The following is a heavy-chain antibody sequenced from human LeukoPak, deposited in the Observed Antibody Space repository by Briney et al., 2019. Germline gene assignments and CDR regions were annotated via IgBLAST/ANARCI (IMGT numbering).Heavy chain of an antibody. J-gene: IGHJ4*02. V-gene: IGHV2-26*01. Sequence: SGPTLVNPTETLTLTCTVSGFSLSNARMGVSWIRQPPGKALEWLAHIFSNDEKSYSTSLKTRLTISKDTSKNQVVLTMTNMDPVDTATYYCARGPSATVTSFDYWGQGTQVTVSS. CDR2: IFSNDEK. CDR3: ARGPSATVTSFDY. CDR1: GFSLSNARMG. D-gene: IGHD4-17*01.